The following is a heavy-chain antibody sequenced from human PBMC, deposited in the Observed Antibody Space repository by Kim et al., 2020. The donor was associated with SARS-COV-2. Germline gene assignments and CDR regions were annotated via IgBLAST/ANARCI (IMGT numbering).Heavy chain of an antibody. CDR3: ASAYSSIWRWGKFYFDY. J-gene: IGHJ4*01. V-gene: IGHV4-38-2*02. CDR1: GYSISSGYY. D-gene: IGHD6-13*01. Sequence: SETLSLTCTVSGYSISSGYYWGWIRQPPGKGLEWIGSIYHSGSTYYNPSLKSRVTISVDTSKNQFSLKLSSVTAADTAVYYCASAYSSIWRWGKFYFDY. CDR2: IYHSGST.